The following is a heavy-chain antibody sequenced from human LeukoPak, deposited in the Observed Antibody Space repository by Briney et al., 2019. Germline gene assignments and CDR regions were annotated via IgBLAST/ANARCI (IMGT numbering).Heavy chain of an antibody. D-gene: IGHD6-19*01. CDR1: GFTFSSNA. CDR2: INSSGGST. J-gene: IGHJ4*02. Sequence: PGGPLRLSCAASGFTFSSNAMSWVRQAPGKGLEWVSTINSSGGSTYYADSVKGRFTISRDNSKNTLYLQMNSLRAEDTAIYYCARDLGSTGWYYFDYWGQGTLATVSS. V-gene: IGHV3-23*01. CDR3: ARDLGSTGWYYFDY.